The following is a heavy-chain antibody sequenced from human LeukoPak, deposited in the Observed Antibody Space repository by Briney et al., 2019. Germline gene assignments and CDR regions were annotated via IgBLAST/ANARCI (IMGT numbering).Heavy chain of an antibody. CDR3: ARLAAAGTFYFDY. Sequence: SETLSLTCAVYGGSFSGYYWSWIRQPPGKGLEWIGSIYYSGSTYYNPSLKSRVTISVDTSKNQFSLKLSSVTAADTAVYYCARLAAAGTFYFDYWGQGTLVTVSS. J-gene: IGHJ4*02. V-gene: IGHV4-34*01. CDR2: IYYSGST. D-gene: IGHD6-13*01. CDR1: GGSFSGYY.